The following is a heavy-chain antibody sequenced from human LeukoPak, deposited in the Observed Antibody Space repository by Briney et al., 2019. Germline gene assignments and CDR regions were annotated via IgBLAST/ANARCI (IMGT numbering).Heavy chain of an antibody. CDR3: ARGSWPYFFDY. D-gene: IGHD6-13*01. CDR1: GSTFIDYC. CDR2: INPCDGST. V-gene: IGHV1-46*01. Sequence: ASVKVSCKASGSTFIDYCMHWVRQAPGQGLYWMGIINPCDGSTRYAQKFQGRVTMTRDTSSSTLYMEVSSLRSEDTAVYYCARGSWPYFFDYWGQGTLVTVSS. J-gene: IGHJ4*02.